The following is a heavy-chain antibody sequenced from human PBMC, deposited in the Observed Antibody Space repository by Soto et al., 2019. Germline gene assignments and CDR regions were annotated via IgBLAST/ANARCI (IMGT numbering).Heavy chain of an antibody. Sequence: PSETLSLTCAVSGGSISSGGYSWSWIRQPPGKGLEWIGYIYHSGSTYYNPSLKSRVTISVDRSKNQFSLKLSSVTAADTAVYYCARFYYDSSGYYSHTGGDPPSSNWFDPWGQGTLVTVSS. CDR2: IYHSGST. D-gene: IGHD3-22*01. CDR1: GGSISSGGYS. CDR3: ARFYYDSSGYYSHTGGDPPSSNWFDP. V-gene: IGHV4-30-2*01. J-gene: IGHJ5*02.